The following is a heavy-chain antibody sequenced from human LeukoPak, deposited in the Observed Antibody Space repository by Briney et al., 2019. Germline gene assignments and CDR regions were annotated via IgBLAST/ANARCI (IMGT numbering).Heavy chain of an antibody. V-gene: IGHV4-59*01. D-gene: IGHD2-21*02. CDR3: ARVAYCGGDCYYDAFDI. Sequence: SETLSLTCTVSGGSISSYYWRWIRQPPGKGLEWIGYIYYSGSTNYNPSLKSRVTISVDTSKNQFSLKLSSVTAADTAVYYCARVAYCGGDCYYDAFDIWGQGTMVTVSS. CDR1: GGSISSYY. J-gene: IGHJ3*02. CDR2: IYYSGST.